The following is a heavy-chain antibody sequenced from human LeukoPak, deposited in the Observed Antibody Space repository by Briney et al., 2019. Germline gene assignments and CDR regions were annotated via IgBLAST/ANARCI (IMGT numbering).Heavy chain of an antibody. CDR3: ARVAVGPGFDAFDI. J-gene: IGHJ3*02. CDR2: ISSSSSYI. V-gene: IGHV3-21*01. CDR1: GFTFSSYS. D-gene: IGHD6-19*01. Sequence: GGSLRLSCAASGFTFSSYSMNWVRQAPGKGLEWVSSISSSSSYIYYADSVKGRFTISRDNAKNSLYLQMNSLRAEDTAVYYCARVAVGPGFDAFDIWGQGTMVTVSS.